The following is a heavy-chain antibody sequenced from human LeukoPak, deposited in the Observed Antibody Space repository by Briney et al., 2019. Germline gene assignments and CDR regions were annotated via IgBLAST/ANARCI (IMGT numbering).Heavy chain of an antibody. CDR2: IYTSRST. D-gene: IGHD6-6*01. Sequence: SEALSLTCTVSGGSISSYYWSWIWQPAGKGLEWIGRIYTSRSTNYNPSLKSRVTMSVDTSKNQFSLKLSSVTAADTAVYYCARGAARLYFDYWGQGTLVTVSS. J-gene: IGHJ4*02. V-gene: IGHV4-4*07. CDR3: ARGAARLYFDY. CDR1: GGSISSYY.